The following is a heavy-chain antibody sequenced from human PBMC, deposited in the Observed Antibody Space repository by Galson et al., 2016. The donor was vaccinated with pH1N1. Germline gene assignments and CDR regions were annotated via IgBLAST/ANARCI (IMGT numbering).Heavy chain of an antibody. CDR2: IYSSGRT. D-gene: IGHD3-10*01. Sequence: TLSLTCTVSGGSISSTDYYWNWIRQPAGKGLEWIVRIYSSGRTNYNPSLKTPVTMSVDTSKTQFSLNLRSVAAADTAVYFCARGGEEILSFGEPPNWFDPWGQGTLVTVSS. CDR3: ARGGEEILSFGEPPNWFDP. CDR1: GGSISSTDYY. V-gene: IGHV4-61*02. J-gene: IGHJ5*02.